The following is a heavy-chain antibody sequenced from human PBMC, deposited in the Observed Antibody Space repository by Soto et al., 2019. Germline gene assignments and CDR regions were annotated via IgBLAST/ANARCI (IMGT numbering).Heavy chain of an antibody. CDR1: GGSISSGSYF. CDR3: ARGCQDLWSGPFDY. J-gene: IGHJ4*02. D-gene: IGHD3-3*01. V-gene: IGHV4-61*02. Sequence: SETLSLTCSVSGGSISSGSYFWTWIRQPAGKGLEWIGRIDNSGSTNYTPSLKSRITMSADTSRNQFSLKSNSVTAEDTAVYYCARGCQDLWSGPFDYWGQGALVTVSS. CDR2: IDNSGST.